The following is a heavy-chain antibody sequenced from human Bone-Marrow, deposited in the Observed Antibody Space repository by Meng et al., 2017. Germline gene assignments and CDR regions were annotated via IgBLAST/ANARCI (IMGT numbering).Heavy chain of an antibody. V-gene: IGHV4-61*02. CDR1: GGSISSGSYY. J-gene: IGHJ4*02. CDR2: IYTSGST. D-gene: IGHD6-19*01. CDR3: ARDLAVAGHFDY. Sequence: SETLSLTCTVSGGSISSGSYYWSWIRQPAGKGLEWIGRIYTSGSTNYNPSLKCRVTISVDTSKNQFSLKLSSVTAADTAVYYCARDLAVAGHFDYWGQGTLVTVSS.